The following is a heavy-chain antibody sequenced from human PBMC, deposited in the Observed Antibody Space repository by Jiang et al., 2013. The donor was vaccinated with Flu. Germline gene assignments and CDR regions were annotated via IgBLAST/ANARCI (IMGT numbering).Heavy chain of an antibody. J-gene: IGHJ4*02. CDR1: GGTFNSYA. V-gene: IGHV1-69*01. D-gene: IGHD5-24*01. CDR3: ARGDGYRPGFFDY. Sequence: EVKKPGSSVKVSCKTSGGTFNSYAISWVRQAPGQGLEWMGGIIAIFRTTNYAQKFQGRVTITADEFMTTAYMELSSLRSEDTAVYYCARGDGYRPGFFDYWGQGTLVTVSS. CDR2: IIAIFRTT.